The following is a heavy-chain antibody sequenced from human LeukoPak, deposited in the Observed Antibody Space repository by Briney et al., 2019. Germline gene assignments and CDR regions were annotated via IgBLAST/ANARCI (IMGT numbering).Heavy chain of an antibody. Sequence: LTGGSLRLSCAAFGFSLRSSEMNWVRQAPGKGPEWVAHINSADNVQYYTDSVRGRFTMSRDNAKDLLFLQMNSLRDGDTAVYYCARDTVNGPFVISLDLWGQGVLVTVSS. J-gene: IGHJ5*02. CDR2: INSADNVQ. CDR1: GFSLRSSE. D-gene: IGHD2-8*01. CDR3: ARDTVNGPFVISLDL. V-gene: IGHV3-48*03.